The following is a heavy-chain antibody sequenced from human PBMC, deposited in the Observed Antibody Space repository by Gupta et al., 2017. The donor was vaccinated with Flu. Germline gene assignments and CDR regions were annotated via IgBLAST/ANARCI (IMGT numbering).Heavy chain of an antibody. J-gene: IGHJ4*02. CDR3: ARFGRGGEGKCAGFDY. CDR2: IHYTGTS. CDR1: GGSISTYY. Sequence: QVQLQESGPGLVKPSETLSLTCTVSGGSISTYYWSWLRQPPGKGLEWITYIHYTGTSNYNPSLKSRVTVSLDTSKNQCALTLSSVTAAETAVYFCARFGRGGEGKCAGFDYWGQGALVTVYS. D-gene: IGHD2-15*01. V-gene: IGHV4-59*01.